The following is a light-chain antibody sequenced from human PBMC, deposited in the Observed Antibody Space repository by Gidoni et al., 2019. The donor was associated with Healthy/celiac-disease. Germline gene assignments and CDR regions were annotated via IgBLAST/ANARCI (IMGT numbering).Light chain of an antibody. Sequence: EIVLTQSPATLSLSSGERATLSCRARHIVSSYLAWYQQKPGQAPRLLIYDASNRATGIPARFSGSGSGTDFTLTISRLEPEDFAVYYCQQRSNWPITFGPGTKVDIK. CDR1: HIVSSY. CDR3: QQRSNWPIT. J-gene: IGKJ3*01. CDR2: DAS. V-gene: IGKV3-11*01.